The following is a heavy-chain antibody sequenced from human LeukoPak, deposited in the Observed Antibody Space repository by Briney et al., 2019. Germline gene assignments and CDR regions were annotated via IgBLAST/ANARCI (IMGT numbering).Heavy chain of an antibody. V-gene: IGHV3-7*01. CDR3: ARDYNYFGSIIYYFDAFDI. D-gene: IGHD2/OR15-2a*01. Sequence: QPGGSLRLSCAASGFTFNSYWMTWVRQAPGKGLEWVANIKEDGSEKYYVDSVKGRFTISRDNAKNSLYLQMNSLRAEDTAVYYCARDYNYFGSIIYYFDAFDIWGQGTMVTVSS. CDR1: GFTFNSYW. CDR2: IKEDGSEK. J-gene: IGHJ3*02.